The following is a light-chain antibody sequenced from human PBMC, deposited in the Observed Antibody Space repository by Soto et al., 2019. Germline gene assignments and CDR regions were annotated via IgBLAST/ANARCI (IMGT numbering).Light chain of an antibody. CDR1: QIVSASH. V-gene: IGKV3-20*01. Sequence: VVLTQSPGTLSLSPGERATLSCRASQIVSASHLAWYQQKPGQAPRLLLYGASTRATDIPDRFSGSGSGTDFTLTISRVEPEDFAVFYCQHYGSSLLTFGGGTKVDIK. CDR2: GAS. CDR3: QHYGSSLLT. J-gene: IGKJ4*01.